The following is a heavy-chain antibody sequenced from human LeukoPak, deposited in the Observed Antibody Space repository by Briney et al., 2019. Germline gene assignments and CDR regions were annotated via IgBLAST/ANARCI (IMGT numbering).Heavy chain of an antibody. CDR3: AREGWSPRANWFDP. V-gene: IGHV3-74*01. CDR1: GFTFNNYW. CDR2: INIDGSSV. D-gene: IGHD6-19*01. J-gene: IGHJ5*02. Sequence: HPGGSLRLSCAASGFTFNNYWMHWVRQAPGKGLVWVSRINIDGSSVSYADSVKGRFTISRDNAKNTLYLQMNSLRAEDTAVYYCAREGWSPRANWFDPWGQGTLVTVSS.